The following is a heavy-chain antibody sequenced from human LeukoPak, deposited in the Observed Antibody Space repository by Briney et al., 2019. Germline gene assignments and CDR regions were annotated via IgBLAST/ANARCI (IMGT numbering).Heavy chain of an antibody. J-gene: IGHJ4*02. CDR3: ARETYYGSGSYSDFALDY. D-gene: IGHD3-10*01. CDR2: ITSDSSYV. V-gene: IGHV3-21*01. CDR1: GFTFSSYN. Sequence: GGSLRLSCAASGFTFSSYNMNWVRQAPGKGLEWVSSITSDSSYVFYADSVKGRFTISRDNAENSLYLQMNSLRAEDTAVYYCARETYYGSGSYSDFALDYWGQGTLVTVSS.